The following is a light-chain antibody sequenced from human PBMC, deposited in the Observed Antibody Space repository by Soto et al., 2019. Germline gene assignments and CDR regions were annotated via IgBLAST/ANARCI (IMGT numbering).Light chain of an antibody. V-gene: IGKV3-15*01. J-gene: IGKJ1*01. CDR1: QSVSIN. CDR2: GAS. Sequence: ETVMTQSPATLSVSPGERATLSCRASQSVSINLAWYQQKPGQAPRLLIYGASSRATGIPARFSGSGSGTEFTLTISSLQSEDSAVYFCQQYNNWPRTFGQGTKVDIK. CDR3: QQYNNWPRT.